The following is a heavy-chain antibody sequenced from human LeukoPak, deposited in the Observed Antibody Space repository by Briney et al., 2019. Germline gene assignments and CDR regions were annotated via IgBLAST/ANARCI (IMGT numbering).Heavy chain of an antibody. CDR3: AKTFPYGTTWYGFCDY. D-gene: IGHD3-3*01. J-gene: IGHJ4*02. CDR2: ITASGGST. V-gene: IGHV3-23*01. Sequence: PGGSLRLSCAASGFPFSNNVMTWVRQAPGRGLDWLSAITASGGSTYYADSVKGRFTISRDNSKNTLYLQMNSQRADDTAVYYCAKTFPYGTTWYGFCDYWGQGALVTVSS. CDR1: GFPFSNNV.